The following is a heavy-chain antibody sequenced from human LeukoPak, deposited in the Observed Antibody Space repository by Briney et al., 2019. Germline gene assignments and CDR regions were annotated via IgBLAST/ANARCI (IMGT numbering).Heavy chain of an antibody. CDR2: IYYSGST. CDR1: GGSISSYY. CDR3: ARERWATIFGVVIASGGMDV. D-gene: IGHD3-3*01. J-gene: IGHJ6*02. V-gene: IGHV4-59*12. Sequence: SETLSLTCTVSGGSISSYYWSWIRQPPGKGLEWIGYIYYSGSTNYNPSLKSRVTISVDTSKNQFSLKLSSVTAADTAVYYCARERWATIFGVVIASGGMDVWGQGTTVTVSS.